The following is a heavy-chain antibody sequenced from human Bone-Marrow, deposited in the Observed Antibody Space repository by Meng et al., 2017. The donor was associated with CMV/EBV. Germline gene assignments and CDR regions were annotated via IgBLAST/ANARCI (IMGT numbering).Heavy chain of an antibody. J-gene: IGHJ4*02. V-gene: IGHV3-21*01. CDR1: GFTFSSYS. CDR3: ARDRGIVGATIYYFDY. CDR2: ISSSSSYI. Sequence: GESLKISCAASGFTFSSYSMNWVRQAPGKGLEWVSSISSSSSYIYYADSVKGRFTISRDNDKNSLYLQMNSLRAEDTAVYYCARDRGIVGATIYYFDYWGQGTLVTVSS. D-gene: IGHD1-26*01.